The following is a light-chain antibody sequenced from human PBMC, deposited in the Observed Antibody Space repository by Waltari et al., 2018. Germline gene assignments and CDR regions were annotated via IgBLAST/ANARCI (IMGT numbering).Light chain of an antibody. Sequence: EIVMTQSPATLSVSPGERATLSCRASQSVRTNLAWFQQKPGQAPRLLIYGASTRATGIPARFSGSGSGTEFTLTMSSLQSEDFAVYYCQQYNNWPPVTFGQGTKVEI. V-gene: IGKV3-15*01. J-gene: IGKJ1*01. CDR1: QSVRTN. CDR3: QQYNNWPPVT. CDR2: GAS.